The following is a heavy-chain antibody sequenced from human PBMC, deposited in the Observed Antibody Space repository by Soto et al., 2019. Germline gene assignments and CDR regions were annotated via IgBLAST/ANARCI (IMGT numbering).Heavy chain of an antibody. CDR1: GFTFNSYS. V-gene: IGHV3-48*02. J-gene: IGHJ3*01. Sequence: EVQLLESGGDLVQPGGSLRLSCAASGFTFNSYSMNWVRQAPGRGLEWVSYISGGSSSIYYAASVKGRFTISRDNAKNSLYLQMDSLRDEDTAVYYCARPRRGNYYSSAFDVWGQGTMVTVSS. D-gene: IGHD1-26*01. CDR2: ISGGSSSI. CDR3: ARPRRGNYYSSAFDV.